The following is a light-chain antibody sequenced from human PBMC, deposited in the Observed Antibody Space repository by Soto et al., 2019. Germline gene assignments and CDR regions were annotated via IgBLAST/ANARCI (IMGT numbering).Light chain of an antibody. CDR3: QSYDSSLSVV. J-gene: IGLJ2*01. Sequence: QSVLTQPPSVSGAPGQGVSISCTGSSSNIGAGYDVHWYQQLPGKAPKLLIFGNSNRPSGVPDRFSGSKSGTSVSLAITGLQAEDEADYYCQSYDSSLSVVFGGGTQLTVL. CDR2: GNS. V-gene: IGLV1-40*01. CDR1: SSNIGAGYD.